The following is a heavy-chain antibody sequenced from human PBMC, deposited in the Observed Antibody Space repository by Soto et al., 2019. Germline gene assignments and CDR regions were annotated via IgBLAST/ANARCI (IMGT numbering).Heavy chain of an antibody. D-gene: IGHD2-15*01. J-gene: IGHJ4*01. CDR1: VFSVDTTYC. CDR3: GSPRSGPSPDVGH. CDR2: INPNSGDT. V-gene: IGHV1-2*02. Sequence: ASVKVSCKASVFSVDTTYCIHWVRRAPGQGLEWMGSINPNSGDTNYAQNFQGRVTMTRDTSISTAYMEVSSLTSDDTAVYYCGSPRSGPSPDVGHWGHGTVVTVPQ.